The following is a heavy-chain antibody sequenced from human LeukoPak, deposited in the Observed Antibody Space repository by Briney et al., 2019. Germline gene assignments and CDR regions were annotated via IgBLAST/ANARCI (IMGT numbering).Heavy chain of an antibody. J-gene: IGHJ4*02. CDR3: ARGMKGIAAAGTGNDY. CDR2: IYYSGST. V-gene: IGHV4-30-4*01. D-gene: IGHD6-13*01. Sequence: SETLSLTCTVSGGSISSGDYYWSWIRQPPGKGLEWIGYIYYSGSTYYNPSLKSRVTISVDTSKNQFSLKLSSVTAADTAVYYCARGMKGIAAAGTGNDYWGQGTLVTVSS. CDR1: GGSISSGDYY.